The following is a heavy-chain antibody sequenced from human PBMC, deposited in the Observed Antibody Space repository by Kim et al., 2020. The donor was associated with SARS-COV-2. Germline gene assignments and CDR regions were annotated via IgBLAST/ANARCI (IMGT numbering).Heavy chain of an antibody. CDR3: TKGGAIVGATKWFDP. D-gene: IGHD1-26*01. J-gene: IGHJ5*02. Sequence: GGSLRLSCAASGFTFGSYAMAWVRQAPGKGLEWVSGIGTGGTSTYYADSMKGRFTISRDNSKNMLYLQMNSLRVEDTALYYCTKGGAIVGATKWFDPWGQGTLVTVSS. V-gene: IGHV3-23*01. CDR2: IGTGGTST. CDR1: GFTFGSYA.